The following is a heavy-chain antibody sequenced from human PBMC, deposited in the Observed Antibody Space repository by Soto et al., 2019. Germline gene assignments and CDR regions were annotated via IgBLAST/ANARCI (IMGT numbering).Heavy chain of an antibody. CDR3: ARDSLYDFWSGYSGDAFDI. J-gene: IGHJ3*02. Sequence: GGSLRLSCAASGFTFSSYSMNWVRQAPGKGLEWVSSISSSSSYIYYADSVKGRFTISRDNAKNSLYLQMNSLRAEDTAVYYCARDSLYDFWSGYSGDAFDIWGQGTMVTVSS. D-gene: IGHD3-3*01. CDR2: ISSSSSYI. V-gene: IGHV3-21*01. CDR1: GFTFSSYS.